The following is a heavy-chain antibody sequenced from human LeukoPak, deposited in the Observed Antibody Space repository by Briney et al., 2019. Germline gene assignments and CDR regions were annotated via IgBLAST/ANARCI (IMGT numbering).Heavy chain of an antibody. Sequence: PSETLSLTCTVSGGSISSYYWSWIRQPAGKGLEWIGRIYTSGSTNYNPSLKSRVTMSVDTSKNQFSLKLSSVIAADTAVYYCARVSGSYWRNYYYMDVWGKGTTVTVSS. CDR3: ARVSGSYWRNYYYMDV. V-gene: IGHV4-4*07. J-gene: IGHJ6*03. CDR2: IYTSGST. D-gene: IGHD1-26*01. CDR1: GGSISSYY.